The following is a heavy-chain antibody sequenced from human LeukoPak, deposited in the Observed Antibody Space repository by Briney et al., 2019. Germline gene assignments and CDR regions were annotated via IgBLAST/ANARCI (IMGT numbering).Heavy chain of an antibody. D-gene: IGHD3-22*01. J-gene: IGHJ4*02. CDR1: GGSISRYY. V-gene: IGHV4-59*01. CDR3: ASSPFAYYYDSSGYYYGFDY. Sequence: SETLSLTCTVSGGSISRYYWNWIRQTPVERLEWIGWIHYSGSTFYNPSLESRVTMSVDTSKNHISLKMNSVTAADTAVYYCASSPFAYYYDSSGYYYGFDYWGQGTLVTVSS. CDR2: IHYSGST.